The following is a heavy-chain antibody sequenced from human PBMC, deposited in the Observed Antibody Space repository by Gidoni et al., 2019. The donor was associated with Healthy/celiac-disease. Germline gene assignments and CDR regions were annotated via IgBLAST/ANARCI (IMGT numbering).Heavy chain of an antibody. D-gene: IGHD2-2*01. J-gene: IGHJ6*02. CDR1: GGTCLSYA. CDR3: ASPTPPLSVVVPAAGMDV. CDR2: IIPSFGIA. V-gene: IGHV1-69*17. Sequence: QVQLVQSGTEVKQHGLSVKVTCKAAGGTCLSYASSWMRQAPGQGLEWSGGIIPSFGIANDAQKCQGRFTITADQSTSTADMELSSLRSEDTAVYYCASPTPPLSVVVPAAGMDVWGQGTTVTVSS.